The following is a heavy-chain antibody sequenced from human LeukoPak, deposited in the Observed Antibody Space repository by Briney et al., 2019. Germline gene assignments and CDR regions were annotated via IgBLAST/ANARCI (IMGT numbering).Heavy chain of an antibody. J-gene: IGHJ6*02. V-gene: IGHV3-33*01. CDR1: GFTFSSYG. CDR3: ARDPAGYSSSWYPTYYYYGMDV. CDR2: IWYDGSNK. D-gene: IGHD6-13*01. Sequence: GGSLRLSCAASGFTFSSYGMHWVRQAPGKGLDWVAVIWYDGSNKYYADSVKGRFTISRDNSKNTLYLQMNSLRAEDAAVYYCARDPAGYSSSWYPTYYYYGMDVWGQGTTVTVSS.